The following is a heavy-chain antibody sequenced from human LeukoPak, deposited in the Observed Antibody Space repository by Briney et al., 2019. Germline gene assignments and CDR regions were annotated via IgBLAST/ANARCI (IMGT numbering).Heavy chain of an antibody. CDR2: ISSSSSYI. Sequence: GGSLRLSCAASGFTFSSYSMNWVRQAPGKGLEWVSTISSSSSYIYYADSVKGRFTISRDNAKNSLYLQMNSLRAEDTAVYYCARDIYRDYPAAFDIWGQGTMVTVSS. CDR1: GFTFSSYS. V-gene: IGHV3-21*01. D-gene: IGHD4-17*01. CDR3: ARDIYRDYPAAFDI. J-gene: IGHJ3*02.